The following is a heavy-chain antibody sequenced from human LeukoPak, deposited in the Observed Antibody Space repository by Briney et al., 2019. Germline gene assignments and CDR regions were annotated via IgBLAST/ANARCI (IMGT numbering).Heavy chain of an antibody. V-gene: IGHV5-51*01. CDR1: GYSFTTYW. CDR2: IYPGDSDT. J-gene: IGHJ3*02. CDR3: ARLGYDSSGYYYGSVFDI. Sequence: GESLKISCKGSGYSFTTYWIGWMRPMPGKGLEWMGIIYPGDSDTRYNPSFQGQVTISADKSISTAYLQWSSLKASDTAMYYCARLGYDSSGYYYGSVFDIWGQGTMLTVSS. D-gene: IGHD3-22*01.